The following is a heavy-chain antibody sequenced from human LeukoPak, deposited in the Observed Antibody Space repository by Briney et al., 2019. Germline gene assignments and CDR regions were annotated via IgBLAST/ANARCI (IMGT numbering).Heavy chain of an antibody. CDR2: MNPYSGNT. D-gene: IGHD1-26*01. Sequence: GASVKVSCKASGYTFTNYDINWVRQATGQGLEWMGWMNPYSGNTGYAQEFQGRITMTRDTSISTAYMELSSLRSEDTAMYYCAKSKVGATTLPIDFWGQGTLVTASS. J-gene: IGHJ4*02. CDR3: AKSKVGATTLPIDF. V-gene: IGHV1-8*01. CDR1: GYTFTNYD.